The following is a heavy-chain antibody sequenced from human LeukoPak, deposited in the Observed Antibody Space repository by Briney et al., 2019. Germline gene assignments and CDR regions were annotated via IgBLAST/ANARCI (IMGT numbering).Heavy chain of an antibody. Sequence: SVKVSCKASGGTFSSYAISWVRQAPGQGLEWMGRIIPIFGTANYAQKFQGRVTITTDESTSTAYMELSSLRSEDTAVYYRARDPYCSGGSCYWLGWFDPWGQGTLVTVSS. CDR2: IIPIFGTA. CDR1: GGTFSSYA. V-gene: IGHV1-69*05. CDR3: ARDPYCSGGSCYWLGWFDP. D-gene: IGHD2-15*01. J-gene: IGHJ5*02.